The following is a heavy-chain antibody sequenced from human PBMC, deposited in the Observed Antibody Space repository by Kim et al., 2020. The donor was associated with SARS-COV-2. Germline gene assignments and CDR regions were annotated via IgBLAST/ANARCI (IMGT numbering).Heavy chain of an antibody. Sequence: VKGRFTISRDDSKSIAYLQMNSLKTEDTAVYYCTRDLSYSGYDYGVVDYWGQGTLVTVSS. J-gene: IGHJ4*02. D-gene: IGHD5-12*01. CDR3: TRDLSYSGYDYGVVDY. V-gene: IGHV3-49*02.